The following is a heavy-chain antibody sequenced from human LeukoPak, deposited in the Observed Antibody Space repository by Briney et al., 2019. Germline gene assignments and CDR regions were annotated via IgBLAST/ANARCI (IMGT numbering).Heavy chain of an antibody. CDR2: IYYSGST. J-gene: IGHJ4*02. CDR1: GGSVRSSDSY. CDR3: QRPAYEIPPDQ. V-gene: IGHV4-39*02. D-gene: IGHD1-14*01. Sequence: PSETLSHSCTVSGGSVRSSDSYCGWIRQPPGKEPQWIGSIYYSGSTYYNSSLRSRVTISVDTSNNHISLNVSSVTAADSAIYYRQRPAYEIPPDQWGQGTLVTVSS.